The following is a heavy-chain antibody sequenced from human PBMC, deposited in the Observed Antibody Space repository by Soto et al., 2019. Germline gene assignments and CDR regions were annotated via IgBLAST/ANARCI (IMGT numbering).Heavy chain of an antibody. CDR2: IYYSGST. Sequence: SETLSLTCTVSGGSISSYYWSWIRQPPGKGLEWIGYIYYSGSTNYNPSLKSRVTISVDTSKNQFSLKLSSVTAADTAVHYCTRHDIWSGQGAFDIWGKGTMVTF. V-gene: IGHV4-59*12. CDR3: TRHDIWSGQGAFDI. J-gene: IGHJ3*02. D-gene: IGHD3-3*01. CDR1: GGSISSYY.